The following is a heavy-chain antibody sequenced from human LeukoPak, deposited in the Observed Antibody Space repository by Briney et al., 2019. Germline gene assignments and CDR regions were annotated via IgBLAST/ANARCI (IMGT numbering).Heavy chain of an antibody. CDR3: ATDSEYSSSMYAS. J-gene: IGHJ5*02. D-gene: IGHD6-6*01. CDR1: GYTFTGYY. Sequence: GASVNVSFKASGYTFTGYYMDWVRQAPGQGLEWMGWINPNSGGTNYAQKFQGRVTMTEDTSTDTAYMELSSLRSEDTAVYYCATDSEYSSSMYASWGQGTLVTVSS. CDR2: INPNSGGT. V-gene: IGHV1-2*02.